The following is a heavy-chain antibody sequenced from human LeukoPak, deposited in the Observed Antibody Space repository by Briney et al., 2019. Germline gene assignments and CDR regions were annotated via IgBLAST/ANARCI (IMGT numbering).Heavy chain of an antibody. CDR2: IYTSGST. J-gene: IGHJ3*02. V-gene: IGHV4-4*07. CDR1: GGSISSYY. Sequence: PSETLSLTCTVSGGSISSYYWSWIRQPAGKGLEWIGRIYTSGSTNYNPSLKSRVTMSVDTSKNQFSLKLSSVTAADTAVYYCARQGIYCSSTSCYQGDAFDIWGQGTMVTVSS. D-gene: IGHD2-2*01. CDR3: ARQGIYCSSTSCYQGDAFDI.